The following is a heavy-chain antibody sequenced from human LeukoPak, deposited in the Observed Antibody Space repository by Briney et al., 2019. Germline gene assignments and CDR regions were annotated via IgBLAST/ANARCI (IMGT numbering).Heavy chain of an antibody. CDR1: GGSLSSYY. J-gene: IGHJ4*02. CDR2: IYYSGST. Sequence: SETLSLTCAVYGGSLSSYYWGWIRQPPGKGLEWIGSIYYSGSTYYNPSLKSRVTISVDTSKNQFSLKLSSVTAADTAVYYCARRGRWLQYDYWGQGTLVTVSS. D-gene: IGHD5-24*01. V-gene: IGHV4-39*01. CDR3: ARRGRWLQYDY.